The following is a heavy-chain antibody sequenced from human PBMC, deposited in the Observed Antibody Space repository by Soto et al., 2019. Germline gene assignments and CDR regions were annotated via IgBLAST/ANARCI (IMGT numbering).Heavy chain of an antibody. J-gene: IGHJ4*02. CDR1: GGSFSGYY. V-gene: IGHV4-34*01. D-gene: IGHD3-3*01. CDR3: ARGHPGNDFWSGYYTHYFDY. CDR2: INHSGST. Sequence: SETLSLTCAVYGGSFSGYYWSRIRQPPGKGLEWIGEINHSGSTNYNPSLKSRVTISVDTSKNQFSLKLSSVTAADTAVYYCARGHPGNDFWSGYYTHYFDYWGQGTLVTVSS.